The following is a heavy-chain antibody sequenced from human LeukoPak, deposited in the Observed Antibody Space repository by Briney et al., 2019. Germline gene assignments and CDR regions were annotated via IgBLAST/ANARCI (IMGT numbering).Heavy chain of an antibody. V-gene: IGHV4-34*01. D-gene: IGHD3-10*01. CDR1: GGSFSGFY. J-gene: IGHJ5*02. CDR2: INQSGST. Sequence: SETLSLTCAVEGGSFSGFYWTWVRQPPGKGLEWIGEINQSGSTNYNSSLKSRVTESLDTSKNHFSLNLGSVTAADTAVYYCARSHQVQSRGRWFDPWGQGTLVTVSS. CDR3: ARSHQVQSRGRWFDP.